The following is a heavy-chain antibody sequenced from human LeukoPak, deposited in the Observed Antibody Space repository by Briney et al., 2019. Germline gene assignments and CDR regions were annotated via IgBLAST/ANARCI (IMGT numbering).Heavy chain of an antibody. V-gene: IGHV4-4*09. CDR3: ARHLAARRPFDY. CDR2: IYTSGST. CDR1: GGSISSYY. Sequence: SETLSLTCTVSGGSISSYYWSWIRQPPGKGLEWIGYIYTSGSTNYNPSLKSRVTISVDTSKNQFSLKLSSVTAADTAVYYCARHLAARRPFDYWGQGTLVTVSS. J-gene: IGHJ4*02. D-gene: IGHD6-6*01.